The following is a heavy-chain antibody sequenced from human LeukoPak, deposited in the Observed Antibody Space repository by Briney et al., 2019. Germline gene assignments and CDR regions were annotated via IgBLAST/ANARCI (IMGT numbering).Heavy chain of an antibody. CDR3: AKDQRDSSGYWDY. V-gene: IGHV3-23*01. J-gene: IGHJ4*02. Sequence: PGRSLRLSCAACGFTFSSYAMSWVRQAPGKGLEWVSAISGSGGSTYYADSVKERFTISRDNSKNTLYLQKNSLRAGDTAVYYCAKDQRDSSGYWDYWGQGTLVTVSS. CDR2: ISGSGGST. D-gene: IGHD3-22*01. CDR1: GFTFSSYA.